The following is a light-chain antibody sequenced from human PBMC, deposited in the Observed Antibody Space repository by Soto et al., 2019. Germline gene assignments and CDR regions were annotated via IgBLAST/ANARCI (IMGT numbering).Light chain of an antibody. CDR3: QQYGSLRT. Sequence: PGERATLSCRASQSVSSTYLAWYQQQPGQAPRLLMSGTSNRATGTPDRFSGSGSGTDFTLTISRLEPEDFAVYYCQQYGSLRTFGQGTKVDIK. CDR1: QSVSSTY. CDR2: GTS. V-gene: IGKV3-20*01. J-gene: IGKJ1*01.